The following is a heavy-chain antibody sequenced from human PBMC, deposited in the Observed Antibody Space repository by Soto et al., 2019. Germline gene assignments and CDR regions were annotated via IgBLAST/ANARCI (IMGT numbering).Heavy chain of an antibody. CDR2: ISGSGGST. V-gene: IGHV3-23*01. D-gene: IGHD6-19*01. Sequence: EVQLLESGGGLVQPGGSLRLSCAASGFTFSSYAMSWVRQAPGKGLEWVSAISGSGGSTYYADSVKGRFTISRDNSKNTLYLEMNSLRAEDTAVYYCVKDREEEWRVYYFDYWGQGTLVTVSS. CDR3: VKDREEEWRVYYFDY. CDR1: GFTFSSYA. J-gene: IGHJ4*02.